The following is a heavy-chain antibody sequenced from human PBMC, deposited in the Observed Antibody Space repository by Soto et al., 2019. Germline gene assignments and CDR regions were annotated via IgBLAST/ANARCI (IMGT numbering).Heavy chain of an antibody. CDR1: GGTISSGGYS. J-gene: IGHJ5*02. Sequence: SETLSLTCAVSGGTISSGGYSWSWIRQHPGKGLEWIGYIYYSGSTYYNPSLKSRVTISVDTSKNQFSLKLSSVTAADTAVYYCAREGRAAAGKGWFDPWGQGTLVTVSS. V-gene: IGHV4-31*11. CDR2: IYYSGST. CDR3: AREGRAAAGKGWFDP. D-gene: IGHD6-13*01.